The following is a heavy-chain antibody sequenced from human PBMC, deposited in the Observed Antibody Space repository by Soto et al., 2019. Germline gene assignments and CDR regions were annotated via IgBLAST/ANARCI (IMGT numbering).Heavy chain of an antibody. CDR1: GFTFSSYV. J-gene: IGHJ5*02. CDR3: AKDSAYYDFWSGLRGGNWFDP. V-gene: IGHV3-30*18. D-gene: IGHD3-3*01. Sequence: GGSLRLSCAASGFTFSSYVMHWVRQSPGKGLEWVAVISYDGSNKYYADSVKGRFTISRDNSKNTLYLQMNSLRAEDTAVYYCAKDSAYYDFWSGLRGGNWFDPWGQGTLVTVSS. CDR2: ISYDGSNK.